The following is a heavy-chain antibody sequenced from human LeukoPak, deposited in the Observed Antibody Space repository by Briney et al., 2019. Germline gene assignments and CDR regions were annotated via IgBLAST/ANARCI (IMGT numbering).Heavy chain of an antibody. D-gene: IGHD2-2*01. CDR2: IIPIFGTA. CDR3: TRSGIVVVPAANFY. CDR1: GGTFSSYA. J-gene: IGHJ4*02. V-gene: IGHV1-69*01. Sequence: SVKVSCKASGGTFSSYAISWVRQAPGQGLEWMGGIIPIFGTANYAQKFQGRVTITADESTSTAYMELSSLRSEDTAVYYCTRSGIVVVPAANFYWGQGTLVTVSS.